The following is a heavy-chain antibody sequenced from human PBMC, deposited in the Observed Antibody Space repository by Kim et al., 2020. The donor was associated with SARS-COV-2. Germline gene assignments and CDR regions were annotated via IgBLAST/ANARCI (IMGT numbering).Heavy chain of an antibody. D-gene: IGHD3-22*01. V-gene: IGHV3-23*01. J-gene: IGHJ4*02. CDR3: AKASITMIVVAPDY. Sequence: ADSGKGRFTISRDKSKNTLYLQMSSRRAEDTAVYYCAKASITMIVVAPDYWGRGTLVTVSS.